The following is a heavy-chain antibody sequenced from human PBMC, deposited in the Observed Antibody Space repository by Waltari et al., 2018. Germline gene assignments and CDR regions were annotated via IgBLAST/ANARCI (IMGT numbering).Heavy chain of an antibody. CDR3: ARASYYYDSSGYSWWFDP. D-gene: IGHD3-22*01. CDR1: GYTFTSYD. J-gene: IGHJ5*02. V-gene: IGHV1-8*03. CDR2: MNPNSGNT. Sequence: QVQLVQSGAEVKKPGASVKVSCKASGYTFTSYDINWLRPATGQGLEWMGWMNPNSGNTGYAQKFQGRVTITRNTSISTAYMELSSLRSEDTAVYYCARASYYYDSSGYSWWFDPWGQGTLVTVSS.